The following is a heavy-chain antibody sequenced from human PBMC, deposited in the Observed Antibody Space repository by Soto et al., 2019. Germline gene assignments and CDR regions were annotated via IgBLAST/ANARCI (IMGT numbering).Heavy chain of an antibody. Sequence: SETLSLTCSVSGGSVNSRTYYWGWVRQPPGKGLEWIGSASSGGISYHNPSLKSRVTIAIDTSKNHLSLQLTSVTAADTAVYYCGRHWRETGTYPQPLNNWAQGTLVTVS. CDR3: GRHWRETGTYPQPLNN. CDR2: ASSGGIS. D-gene: IGHD1-1*01. J-gene: IGHJ1*01. CDR1: GGSVNSRTYY. V-gene: IGHV4-39*01.